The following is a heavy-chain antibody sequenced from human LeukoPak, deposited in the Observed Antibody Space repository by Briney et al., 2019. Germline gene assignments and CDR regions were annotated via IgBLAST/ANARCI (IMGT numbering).Heavy chain of an antibody. D-gene: IGHD6-13*01. CDR3: ARDGTWDRYSSSWFSYLNWYFDL. Sequence: GGSLRLSCAASGFTFSSYWMSWVRQAPGKGLEWVANIKQDGSEKYYVDSVKGRFTISRDNAKNSLYLQMNSLRAEDTAVYCCARDGTWDRYSSSWFSYLNWYFDLWGRGTLVTVSS. J-gene: IGHJ2*01. CDR1: GFTFSSYW. CDR2: IKQDGSEK. V-gene: IGHV3-7*01.